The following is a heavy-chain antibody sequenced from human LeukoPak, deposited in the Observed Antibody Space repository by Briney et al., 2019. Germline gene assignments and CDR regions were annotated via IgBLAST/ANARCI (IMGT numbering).Heavy chain of an antibody. J-gene: IGHJ2*01. D-gene: IGHD2-15*01. CDR2: INHSGST. V-gene: IGHV4-34*01. Sequence: SETLSLTCAVYGGSFSGYYWSWIRQPPGKGLEWIGEINHSGSTNHNPSLKGRVTISVDTSKNQFSLNLSSVTAADTAVYYCARDKAGYCSDGNCPGNWYFDLWGRGTLVTISS. CDR3: ARDKAGYCSDGNCPGNWYFDL. CDR1: GGSFSGYY.